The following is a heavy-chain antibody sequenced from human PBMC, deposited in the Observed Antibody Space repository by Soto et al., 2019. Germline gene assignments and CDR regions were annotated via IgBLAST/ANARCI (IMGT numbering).Heavy chain of an antibody. CDR1: GYAISSWFY. V-gene: IGHV4-38-2*01. CDR2: IYFTGTT. CDR3: ARVRRIGMSGSPGDS. Sequence: SETLSLTCDVSGYAISSWFYCAWIRQTPGKRLEWIGNIYFTGTTSYNPSLKTRVTMSVDTSKNQFSLRLSSVTAADTAVFYCARVRRIGMSGSPGDSWGQGTQVTVSS. J-gene: IGHJ4*02. D-gene: IGHD3-10*01.